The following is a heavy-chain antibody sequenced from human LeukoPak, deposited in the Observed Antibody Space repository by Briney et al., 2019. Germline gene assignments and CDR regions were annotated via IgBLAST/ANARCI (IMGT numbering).Heavy chain of an antibody. CDR1: GGSISSSSYY. J-gene: IGHJ4*02. V-gene: IGHV4-39*07. Sequence: SETLSLTCTVSGGSISSSSYYWGWIRQPPGKGLEWIGSIYYSGSTYYNPSLKSRVTISVDTSKNQFSLKLSSVTAADTAVYYCARNGMVHTFDYWGQGTLVTVSS. D-gene: IGHD3-10*01. CDR3: ARNGMVHTFDY. CDR2: IYYSGST.